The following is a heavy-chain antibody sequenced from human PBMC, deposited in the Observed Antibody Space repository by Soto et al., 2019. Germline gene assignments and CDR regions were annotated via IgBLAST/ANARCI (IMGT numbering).Heavy chain of an antibody. CDR1: GGSFSGYD. CDR2: INHSGST. CDR3: ARVPDY. Sequence: SETLSLTCAVYGGSFSGYDWTWIRQPPGTGLEWIGDINHSGSTYYNPSLKSRVTISEDRSKNQFSLKLSSVTAADTAVYYCARVPDYWGQGTLVTVSS. J-gene: IGHJ4*02. V-gene: IGHV4-34*01.